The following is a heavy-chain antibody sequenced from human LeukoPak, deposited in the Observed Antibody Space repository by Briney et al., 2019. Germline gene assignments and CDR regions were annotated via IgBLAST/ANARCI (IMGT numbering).Heavy chain of an antibody. V-gene: IGHV4-34*01. J-gene: IGHJ5*02. CDR2: INHSGST. D-gene: IGHD6-6*01. CDR1: GGSFSGFY. Sequence: SETLSLTCAVYGGSFSGFYWSWIRQPPGKGLEWIGEINHSGSTNYNPSLKSRVTISVDTSKNQFSLKLSSVTAADTAVYYCARDIAARQDNWFDPWGQGTLVTVSS. CDR3: ARDIAARQDNWFDP.